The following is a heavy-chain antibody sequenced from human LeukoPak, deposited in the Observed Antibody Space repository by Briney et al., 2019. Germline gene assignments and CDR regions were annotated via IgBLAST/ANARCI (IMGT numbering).Heavy chain of an antibody. V-gene: IGHV3-9*01. D-gene: IGHD3-16*01. CDR3: ARGYDSNLDYYYYMDV. J-gene: IGHJ6*03. Sequence: PGGSLRLSCAASGFTFDDYAMHWVRQAPGKGLEWVSGISWNSGSIGYADSVKGRFTISRDNAKNSLYLQMNSLRAEDTAVYFCARGYDSNLDYYYYMDVWGKGTTVTVSS. CDR2: ISWNSGSI. CDR1: GFTFDDYA.